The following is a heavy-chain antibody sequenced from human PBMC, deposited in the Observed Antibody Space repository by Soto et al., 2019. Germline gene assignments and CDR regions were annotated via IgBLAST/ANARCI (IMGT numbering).Heavy chain of an antibody. D-gene: IGHD5-12*01. V-gene: IGHV5-51*01. CDR3: ARHPPPHRGYDSLYAFDI. CDR1: GYSFTSYW. CDR2: IYPGDSDT. Sequence: PGESLKISCKGSGYSFTSYWIGWVRQMPGKGLEWMGIIYPGDSDTRYSQSFQGQVTISADKSISTAYLQWSSLKASDTAMYYCARHPPPHRGYDSLYAFDIWGQGTMVTVSS. J-gene: IGHJ3*02.